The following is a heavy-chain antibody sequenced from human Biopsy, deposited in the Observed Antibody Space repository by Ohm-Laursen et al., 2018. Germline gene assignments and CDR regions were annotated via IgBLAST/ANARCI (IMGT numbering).Heavy chain of an antibody. Sequence: SETLSLTCTVSGGSIISYYWTWIRQTPGKGLEWIGHVYNGGITNYNPSLKSRATISKDTSKNQFSLQLSSVTAADTAVYYCARTPRDSFWSGSYKRGLWFDPWGQGTLVTVSS. D-gene: IGHD3-3*01. CDR2: VYNGGIT. CDR1: GGSIISYY. J-gene: IGHJ5*02. V-gene: IGHV4-59*01. CDR3: ARTPRDSFWSGSYKRGLWFDP.